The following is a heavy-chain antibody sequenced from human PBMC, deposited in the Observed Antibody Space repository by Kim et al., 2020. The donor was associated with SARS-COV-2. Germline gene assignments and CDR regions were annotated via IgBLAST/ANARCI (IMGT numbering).Heavy chain of an antibody. J-gene: IGHJ4*02. D-gene: IGHD5-18*01. CDR2: T. V-gene: IGHV4-59*01. Sequence: TNYNPSLKSRVTISVDTSKNQFSLKLSSVTAADTAVYYCAREKDTATFDYWGQGALVTVSS. CDR3: AREKDTATFDY.